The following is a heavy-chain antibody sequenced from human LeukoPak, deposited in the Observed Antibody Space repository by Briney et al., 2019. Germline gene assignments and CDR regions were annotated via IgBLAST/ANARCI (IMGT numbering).Heavy chain of an antibody. D-gene: IGHD3-22*01. V-gene: IGHV4-39*01. Sequence: SETLSLTCTVSGGSISSSRHYRGWIRQPPGKGLEWIGNILYSGSTNYNPSLKSRVTISVDTSKNQFSLKLSSVTAADTADYYCVRRVAGSGYRDSWGQGTLVTVSS. CDR2: ILYSGST. J-gene: IGHJ4*02. CDR3: VRRVAGSGYRDS. CDR1: GGSISSSRHY.